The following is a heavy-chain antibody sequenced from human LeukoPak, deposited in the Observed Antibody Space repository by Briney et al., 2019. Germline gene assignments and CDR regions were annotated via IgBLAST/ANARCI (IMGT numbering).Heavy chain of an antibody. CDR3: AKQRSYSSSWHKFDP. J-gene: IGHJ5*02. CDR1: GFTFSNAW. D-gene: IGHD6-13*01. CDR2: ISGSGDST. V-gene: IGHV3-23*01. Sequence: GGSLRLSCAASGFTFSNAWMNWVRQAPGRGLEWVSAISGSGDSTYYADFVKGRFTISRDNSRSTLSLRLNSLRAEDTAVYYCAKQRSYSSSWHKFDPWGQGTLVTVSS.